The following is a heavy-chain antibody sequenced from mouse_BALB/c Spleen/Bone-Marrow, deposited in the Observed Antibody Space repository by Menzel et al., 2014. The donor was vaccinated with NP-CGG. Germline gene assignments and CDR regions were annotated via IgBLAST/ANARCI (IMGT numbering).Heavy chain of an antibody. J-gene: IGHJ3*01. D-gene: IGHD4-1*01. Sequence: VQLQQSGAELARPGASVKMSCKASGYTFTSYTIQWVKQRPGQGLEWIGHINPSSGYTDYNQKFKDKTTSTADKSSNTAYMQLTSLTSEDSAVYSCAREARTGAWFTYWGQGTLVTVSA. CDR1: GYTFTSYT. CDR3: AREARTGAWFTY. V-gene: IGHV1-4*02. CDR2: INPSSGYT.